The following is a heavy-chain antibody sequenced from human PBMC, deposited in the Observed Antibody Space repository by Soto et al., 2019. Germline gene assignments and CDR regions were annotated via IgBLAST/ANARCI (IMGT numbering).Heavy chain of an antibody. CDR2: IYYSGNT. D-gene: IGHD2-21*02. J-gene: IGHJ4*02. CDR3: ARGDMTFMDN. V-gene: IGHV4-4*02. CDR1: GGSINSSNW. Sequence: QVQLQESGPGLVEPSGTLSLTCAVSGGSINSSNWWSWVRQSPGKGLEWIGEIYYSGNTNSNPSLKRRVTISVQKSKNQFSLRLTSVTAADTAVYYCARGDMTFMDNWGQGALVTVSS.